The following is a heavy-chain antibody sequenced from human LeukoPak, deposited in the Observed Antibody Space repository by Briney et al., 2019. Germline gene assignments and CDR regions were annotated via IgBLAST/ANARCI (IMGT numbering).Heavy chain of an antibody. J-gene: IGHJ5*02. CDR3: ARDHRGGHCSSTSCYSYNWLDP. Sequence: TLSLTCNVSGGSLSSISNDWGWIRQPPGKGLEWIGSFYYGGSTYYNPSLKTRVTMSVHTSKNQFSLKPSSVTAADAAVYYCARDHRGGHCSSTSCYSYNWLDPWGQGTLVTVSS. D-gene: IGHD2-2*01. V-gene: IGHV4-39*07. CDR2: FYYGGST. CDR1: GGSLSSISND.